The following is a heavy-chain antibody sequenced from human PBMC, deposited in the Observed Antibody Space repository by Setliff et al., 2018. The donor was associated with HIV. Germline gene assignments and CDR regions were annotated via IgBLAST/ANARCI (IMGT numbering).Heavy chain of an antibody. CDR2: ISGSGGST. CDR3: ANRLRGYNKWYYFDY. CDR1: GFTFNNYA. Sequence: PGESLKISCAASGFTFNNYAMSWVRQAPGKGLEWVSTISGSGGSTYFADSVKGRFTISRDNSKNTLYLQMNSLRTEDTAIYYCANRLRGYNKWYYFDYWGQGTLVTVSS. J-gene: IGHJ4*02. D-gene: IGHD1-1*01. V-gene: IGHV3-23*01.